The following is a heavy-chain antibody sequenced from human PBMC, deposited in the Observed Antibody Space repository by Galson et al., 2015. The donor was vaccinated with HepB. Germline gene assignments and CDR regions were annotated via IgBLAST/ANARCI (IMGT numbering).Heavy chain of an antibody. V-gene: IGHV3-30-3*01. CDR3: ARDLRSYCGGDCYSSWFDP. J-gene: IGHJ5*02. CDR2: ISYDGSNK. D-gene: IGHD2-21*02. CDR1: GFTFSSYA. Sequence: SLRLSCAASGFTFSSYAMHWVRQAPGKGLEWVAVISYDGSNKYYADSVKGRFTISRDNSKNTLYLQMNSLRAEDTAVYYCARDLRSYCGGDCYSSWFDPWGQGTLVTVSS.